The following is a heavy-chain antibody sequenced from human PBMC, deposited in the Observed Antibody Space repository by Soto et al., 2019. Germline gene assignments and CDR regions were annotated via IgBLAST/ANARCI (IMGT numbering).Heavy chain of an antibody. Sequence: PGGSLRLSCAASGFTFSSYGMHWVRQAPGKGLEWVAVISYDGSNKYYADSVKGRFTISRDNSKNTLYLQMNSLRAEDTAVYYCANLIPYDFWSGYPYYYGMDVWGQGTTVTVSS. CDR1: GFTFSSYG. CDR2: ISYDGSNK. CDR3: ANLIPYDFWSGYPYYYGMDV. D-gene: IGHD3-3*01. V-gene: IGHV3-30*18. J-gene: IGHJ6*02.